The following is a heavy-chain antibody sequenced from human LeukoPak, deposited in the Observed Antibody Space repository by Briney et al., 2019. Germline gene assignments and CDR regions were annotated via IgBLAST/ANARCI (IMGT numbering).Heavy chain of an antibody. Sequence: ASVKVSCKVSGYTLTELSMHWVRQAPGKGLEWMGGFDPEDGETTYAQKFQGRVTMTEDTSTDTAYMELSSLRSEDTAVYYCASFDSSGQPNDDAFDIWGQGTMVTVSS. CDR2: FDPEDGET. V-gene: IGHV1-24*01. CDR1: GYTLTELS. J-gene: IGHJ3*02. D-gene: IGHD3-22*01. CDR3: ASFDSSGQPNDDAFDI.